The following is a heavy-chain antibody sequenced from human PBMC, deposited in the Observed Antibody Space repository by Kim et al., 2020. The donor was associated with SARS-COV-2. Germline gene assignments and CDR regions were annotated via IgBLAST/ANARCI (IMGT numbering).Heavy chain of an antibody. CDR3: ARGMDWFDT. J-gene: IGHJ5*02. V-gene: IGHV3-11*04. CDR2: ISSSANRL. CDR1: GFSFSDYY. Sequence: GGSLRLSCAASGFSFSDYYMSWIRQAPGKGLEWVSYISSSANRLHYADSVKGRFTISRDNAKNSLFLQMKNLRADDMAVYYCARGMDWFDTWGQGTLVTVSS.